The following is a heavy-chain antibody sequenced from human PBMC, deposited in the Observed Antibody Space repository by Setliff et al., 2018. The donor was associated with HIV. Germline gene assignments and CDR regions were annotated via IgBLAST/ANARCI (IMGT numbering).Heavy chain of an antibody. CDR3: ASRGYCSGGSCYIYYYYYGMDV. CDR2: IYYGGST. Sequence: PSETLSLTCTVSGGSISSSSYYWGWIRQPPGKGLEWIGSIYYGGSTYYNPSLKSRVTISVDTSKNQFSLKLSSVTAADTAVYYCASRGYCSGGSCYIYYYYYGMDVWGQGTTVTVSS. V-gene: IGHV4-39*01. CDR1: GGSISSSSYY. J-gene: IGHJ6*02. D-gene: IGHD2-15*01.